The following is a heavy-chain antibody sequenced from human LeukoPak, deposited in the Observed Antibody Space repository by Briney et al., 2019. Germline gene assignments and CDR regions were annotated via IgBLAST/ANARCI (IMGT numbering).Heavy chain of an antibody. D-gene: IGHD2-15*01. CDR3: ARGGFSPDDY. CDR1: GVTFSGHW. CDR2: INQDGREK. J-gene: IGHJ4*02. V-gene: IGHV3-7*01. Sequence: PGGSLRLSCVASGVTFSGHWMSWVRQAPGQGLEWMANINQDGREKHYLDSVKGRFTISRDNAKNSLYLQMNSLRVDDTAVYYCARGGFSPDDYWGQGTLVTVSS.